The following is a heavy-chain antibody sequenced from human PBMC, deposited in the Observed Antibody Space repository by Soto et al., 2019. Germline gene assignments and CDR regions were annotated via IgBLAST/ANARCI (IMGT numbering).Heavy chain of an antibody. J-gene: IGHJ4*02. Sequence: ASVKVSCKASGYTFTSYGISWVRQAPGQGLEWMGRIIPILGIANYAQKFQGRVTITADKSTSTAYMELSSLRSEDTAVYYCARSNTKGRGSGFDYWGQGTLVTVSS. V-gene: IGHV1-69*04. CDR1: GYTFTSYG. D-gene: IGHD3-10*01. CDR2: IIPILGIA. CDR3: ARSNTKGRGSGFDY.